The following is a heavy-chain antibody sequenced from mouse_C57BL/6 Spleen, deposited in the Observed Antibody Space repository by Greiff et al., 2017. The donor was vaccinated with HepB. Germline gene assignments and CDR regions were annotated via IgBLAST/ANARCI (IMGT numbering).Heavy chain of an antibody. CDR2: ISSGSSTI. D-gene: IGHD1-1*01. J-gene: IGHJ2*01. V-gene: IGHV5-17*01. CDR3: ARTYGSSPYYFDY. CDR1: GFTFSDYG. Sequence: EVHLVESGGGLVKPGGSLKLSCAASGFTFSDYGMHWVRQAPEKGLEWVAYISSGSSTIYYADTVKGRVTISRDNAKNTLFLQMTSLRSEDTAMYYCARTYGSSPYYFDYWGQGTTLTVSS.